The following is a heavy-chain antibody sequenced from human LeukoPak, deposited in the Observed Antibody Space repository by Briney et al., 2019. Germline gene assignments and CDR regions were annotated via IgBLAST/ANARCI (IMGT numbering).Heavy chain of an antibody. CDR2: IYYSGTT. V-gene: IGHV4-39*07. D-gene: IGHD3-10*01. Sequence: SETLSLTCTVSGGLISISTYYWGWIRQPPGKGLEWIGSIYYSGTTHYNPSLKSRVTIAVDTSKNQFSLKLSSVTAADTAVYYCARNSGSRSYYMDVWGKGTTVTISS. CDR3: ARNSGSRSYYMDV. J-gene: IGHJ6*03. CDR1: GGLISISTYY.